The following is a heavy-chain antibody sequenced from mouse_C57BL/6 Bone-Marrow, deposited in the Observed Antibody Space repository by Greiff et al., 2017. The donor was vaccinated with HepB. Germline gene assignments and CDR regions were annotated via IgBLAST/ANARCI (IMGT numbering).Heavy chain of an antibody. J-gene: IGHJ4*01. Sequence: VKLMESGPELVKPGASVKISCKASGYAFSSSWMNWVKQRPGKGLEWIGRIYPGDGDTNYNGKSKGKATLTADKSSSTAYMQLSSLTTADSAVYFCARVRLRRAMDYWGQGTSVTVSS. CDR2: IYPGDGDT. CDR3: ARVRLRRAMDY. D-gene: IGHD2-4*01. V-gene: IGHV1-82*01. CDR1: GYAFSSSW.